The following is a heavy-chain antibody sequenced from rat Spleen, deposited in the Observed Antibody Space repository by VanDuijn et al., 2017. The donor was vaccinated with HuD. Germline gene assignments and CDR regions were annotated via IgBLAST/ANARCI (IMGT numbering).Heavy chain of an antibody. D-gene: IGHD1-5*01. CDR1: GYSITNSYR. CDR2: MNSAGST. V-gene: IGHV3-3*01. J-gene: IGHJ3*01. Sequence: EVQLQESGPGLVKPSQSLSLTCSVTGYSITNSYRWNWIRKFPGNKLEWMGYMNSAGSTNYNPSLKSRISITRDTSKNQFFLQVNSVTTEDTATYYCARSGGGTGGFAYWGQGTLVTVSS. CDR3: ARSGGGTGGFAY.